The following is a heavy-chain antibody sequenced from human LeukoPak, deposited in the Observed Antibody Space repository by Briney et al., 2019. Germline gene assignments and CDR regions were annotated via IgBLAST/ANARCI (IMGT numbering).Heavy chain of an antibody. CDR2: IIPIFGTA. CDR3: ARARLYGSGSYYRY. V-gene: IGHV1-69*05. CDR1: GGTFSSYA. D-gene: IGHD3-10*01. Sequence: GASVKVSCKASGGTFSSYAINWVRQAPGQGLEWMGGIIPIFGTANYAQKFQGRVTITTDESTSTAYMELSSLRSEDTAVYYCARARLYGSGSYYRYWGQGTLVTVSS. J-gene: IGHJ4*02.